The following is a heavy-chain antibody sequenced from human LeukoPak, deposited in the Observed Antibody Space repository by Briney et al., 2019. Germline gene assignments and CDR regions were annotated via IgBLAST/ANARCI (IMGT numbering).Heavy chain of an antibody. D-gene: IGHD3-16*02. V-gene: IGHV1-2*06. CDR1: GYTFTGYY. CDR3: ARDKYYDYVWGSYRPDY. Sequence: GASVKVSCKASGYTFTGYYMHWVRQAPGQGLERMGRINPNSGGTNYAQKFQGRVTMTRDTSISTAYMELSRLRYDDTAVYYCARDKYYDYVWGSYRPDYWGQGTLVTVSS. CDR2: INPNSGGT. J-gene: IGHJ4*02.